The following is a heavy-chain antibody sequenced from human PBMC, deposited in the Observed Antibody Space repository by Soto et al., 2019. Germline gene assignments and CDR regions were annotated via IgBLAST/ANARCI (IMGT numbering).Heavy chain of an antibody. Sequence: QVHLVESGGGVVPPGRSLRLSCAASGFTFRIYAMHWVRQAPGKGLECVAVISYDGSNKFYRDSVKGRFTISRDNSKNTLFLKRTTLRYEYTAVYYCARGDREDIAVVVGARPGEYGVDVWGQGTTVTVSS. CDR2: ISYDGSNK. CDR3: ARGDREDIAVVVGARPGEYGVDV. CDR1: GFTFRIYA. J-gene: IGHJ6*02. V-gene: IGHV3-30-3*01. D-gene: IGHD2-15*01.